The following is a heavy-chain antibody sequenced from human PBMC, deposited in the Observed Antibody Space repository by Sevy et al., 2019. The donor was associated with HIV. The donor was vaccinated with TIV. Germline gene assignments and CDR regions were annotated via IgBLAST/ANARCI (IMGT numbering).Heavy chain of an antibody. J-gene: IGHJ3*02. CDR2: IDYSGST. D-gene: IGHD3-10*01. CDR1: GGSISSYY. Sequence: SETLSLTCTVSGGSISSYYWSWIRQPPGKGLEWIGYIDYSGSTNYNPSLKSRVTISVDTSKNQFSLKLSSVTAADTAVYYCARGRGLAGAFDIWGQGTMVTVSS. CDR3: ARGRGLAGAFDI. V-gene: IGHV4-59*13.